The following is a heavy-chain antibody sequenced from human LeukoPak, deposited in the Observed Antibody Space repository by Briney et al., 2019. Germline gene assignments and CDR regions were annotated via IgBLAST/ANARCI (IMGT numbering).Heavy chain of an antibody. J-gene: IGHJ4*02. V-gene: IGHV3-7*04. D-gene: IGHD1-1*01. Sequence: GGSLRLSCATSGFTFSNFWMSWVRQAPGRGLEWVANIHPEGNEKYHVESVKGRFAISRDNTRDLLFLQMNGLRVEDTAVYYCARGDDFSGDHWGQGTLVTVSS. CDR1: GFTFSNFW. CDR2: IHPEGNEK. CDR3: ARGDDFSGDH.